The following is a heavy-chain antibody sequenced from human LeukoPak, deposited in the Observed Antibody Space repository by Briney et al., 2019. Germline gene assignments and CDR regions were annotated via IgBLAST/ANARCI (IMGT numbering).Heavy chain of an antibody. V-gene: IGHV1-2*02. J-gene: IGHJ4*02. CDR2: INPNSGGT. CDR3: ARGAHYHDSSEGYDY. Sequence: ASVKVSCKASGYTFTGYYMHWVRQAPGQGLGWMGWINPNSGGTNYAQKFQGRVTMTRDTSISTAYMELSRLRSDDTAVYYCARGAHYHDSSEGYDYWGQGTLVTVSS. D-gene: IGHD3-22*01. CDR1: GYTFTGYY.